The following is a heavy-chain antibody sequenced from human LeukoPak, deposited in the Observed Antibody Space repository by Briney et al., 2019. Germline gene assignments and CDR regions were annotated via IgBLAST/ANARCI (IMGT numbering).Heavy chain of an antibody. D-gene: IGHD2-15*01. Sequence: ASVKVSCKASGYTFTSYGISWVRQAPGQGLEWMGWISAYNGNTNYAQKHQGRVTMTTDTSTSTAYMELRSLRSDDTAVYYCARGLEEYCSGGSCYDNWFDPWGQGTLVTVSS. CDR1: GYTFTSYG. CDR2: ISAYNGNT. V-gene: IGHV1-18*01. J-gene: IGHJ5*02. CDR3: ARGLEEYCSGGSCYDNWFDP.